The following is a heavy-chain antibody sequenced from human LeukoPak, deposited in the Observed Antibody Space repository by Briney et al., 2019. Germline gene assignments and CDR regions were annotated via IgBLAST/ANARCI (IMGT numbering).Heavy chain of an antibody. Sequence: LPGRSLRLSCAASGLTFNTYTMNWVRQPPGKGLELGSFFRGSIGIIDYADSVRGRFTISSDNANNSLYLQMNSLRAEDTAVYYCARGSTYYESSGEVPFDYWGQGPLVTVSS. J-gene: IGHJ4*02. D-gene: IGHD3-22*01. CDR1: GLTFNTYT. V-gene: IGHV3-48*01. CDR3: ARGSTYYESSGEVPFDY. CDR2: FRGSIGII.